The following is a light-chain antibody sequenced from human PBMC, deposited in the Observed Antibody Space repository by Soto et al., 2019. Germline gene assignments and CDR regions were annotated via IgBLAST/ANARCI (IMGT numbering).Light chain of an antibody. J-gene: IGKJ4*01. Sequence: DIVFTQSPGTLSLSTGERATLSCRASQSASSSYLAWYQQRPGQAPRLLIYGASSRATGIPARFSGSGSGTDFTLTISSLEPEDFAVYYCQQRSNWPLLTFGGGTKVDIK. CDR2: GAS. CDR3: QQRSNWPLLT. CDR1: QSASSSY. V-gene: IGKV3D-20*02.